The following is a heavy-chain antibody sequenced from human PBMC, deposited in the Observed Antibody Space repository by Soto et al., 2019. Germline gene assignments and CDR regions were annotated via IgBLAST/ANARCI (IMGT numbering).Heavy chain of an antibody. CDR3: ARGYVDTAMITPWLGFPLDY. V-gene: IGHV4-59*01. CDR1: GGSISNYY. Sequence: SETLSLTCTASGGSISNYYWSWIRQPPGKGLEWIGYIYYSGSTNYNPSLKSRVTISVDTSKNQFSLKLSSVTAADTAVYYCARGYVDTAMITPWLGFPLDYWGQGTLVTVSS. CDR2: IYYSGST. D-gene: IGHD5-18*01. J-gene: IGHJ4*02.